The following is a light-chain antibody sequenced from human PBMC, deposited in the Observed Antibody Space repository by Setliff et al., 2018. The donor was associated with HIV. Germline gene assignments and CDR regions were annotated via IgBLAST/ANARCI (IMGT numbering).Light chain of an antibody. J-gene: IGLJ3*02. CDR3: AAWDDSLSGHWV. Sequence: QSVLTQPPSASGTPGQGVTISCSGSNSNIGSNSVYWYQQLPGTAPKLLIYKSSQRPSGVPDRFSGSRSGTSASLAISGLRSDDEADYYCAAWDDSLSGHWVFGGGTKVTVL. V-gene: IGLV1-47*01. CDR2: KSS. CDR1: NSNIGSNS.